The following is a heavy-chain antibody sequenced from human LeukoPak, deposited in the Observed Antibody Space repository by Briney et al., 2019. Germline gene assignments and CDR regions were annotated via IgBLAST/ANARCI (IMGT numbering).Heavy chain of an antibody. CDR2: ISYDGSNK. Sequence: GRSLRLPCVASGFTFSSYAMHWVRQAPATGQEGVAVISYDGSNKYYPDSVNDRFTISRDNSKNKPYLQMNSLRAEDTAVYYCARARHGAPKNYYDSSGYYPDYWGQGTLVTVSS. V-gene: IGHV3-30-3*01. J-gene: IGHJ4*02. CDR1: GFTFSSYA. CDR3: ARARHGAPKNYYDSSGYYPDY. D-gene: IGHD3-22*01.